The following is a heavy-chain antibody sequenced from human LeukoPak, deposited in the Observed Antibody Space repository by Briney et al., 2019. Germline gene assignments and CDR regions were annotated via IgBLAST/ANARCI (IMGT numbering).Heavy chain of an antibody. Sequence: ASVTVSCTASGYTFTSYGISWVRQAPGQGLEWMGWISAYNGNTNYAQKLQGRVTMTTDTSTSTAYMELRSLRSDDTAMYYCARDSELGGPGGSLLYYGMDVWGQGTTVTVSS. J-gene: IGHJ6*02. V-gene: IGHV1-18*01. D-gene: IGHD3-10*01. CDR1: GYTFTSYG. CDR3: ARDSELGGPGGSLLYYGMDV. CDR2: ISAYNGNT.